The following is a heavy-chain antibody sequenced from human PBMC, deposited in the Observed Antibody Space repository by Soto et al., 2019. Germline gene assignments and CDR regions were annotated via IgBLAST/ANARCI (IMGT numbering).Heavy chain of an antibody. V-gene: IGHV4-4*07. CDR2: IYTGGST. CDR3: ARDFKSSALDLQWVSRIIPLDY. D-gene: IGHD6-19*01. J-gene: IGHJ4*02. Sequence: SETLSRTCTVPGGSISSYYWSWIRQPVGKGLEWIGRIYTGGSTHYNPSLKSRGTMSGDTSKNQFSLQLSSVTAADPSVYYFARDFKSSALDLQWVSRIIPLDYWGQGTLVTVSS. CDR1: GGSISSYY.